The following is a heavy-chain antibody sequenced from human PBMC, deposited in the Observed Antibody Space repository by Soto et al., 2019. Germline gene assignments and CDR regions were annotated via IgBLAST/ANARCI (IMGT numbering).Heavy chain of an antibody. D-gene: IGHD4-17*01. Sequence: EVQVLESGGGLVQPGGSLRLSCAASGFTFSSYAMSWVRQAPGQGLEWVSAISGSGSNTYYADSVKGRFTISRDNSRNTLYLQMNSLRAEDTALYYGAKTSSMTIRDACDHWGQGTLVTVSS. J-gene: IGHJ4*02. CDR2: ISGSGSNT. V-gene: IGHV3-23*01. CDR3: AKTSSMTIRDACDH. CDR1: GFTFSSYA.